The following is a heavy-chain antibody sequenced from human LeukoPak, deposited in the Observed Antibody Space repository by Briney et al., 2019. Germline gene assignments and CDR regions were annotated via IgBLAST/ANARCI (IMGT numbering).Heavy chain of an antibody. J-gene: IGHJ3*02. D-gene: IGHD2-2*02. CDR1: GGSISSYY. V-gene: IGHV4-59*01. CDR2: IYYSGSN. CDR3: ARIGGIPLGSFDI. Sequence: SEPLSLTCTVSGGSISSYYWSWIRQPPGKGLEWIGYIYYSGSNNYNSALKSQVTISADTSKKQFSLKLSSVTAADTAVYYCARIGGIPLGSFDIWGQGTMVTVSS.